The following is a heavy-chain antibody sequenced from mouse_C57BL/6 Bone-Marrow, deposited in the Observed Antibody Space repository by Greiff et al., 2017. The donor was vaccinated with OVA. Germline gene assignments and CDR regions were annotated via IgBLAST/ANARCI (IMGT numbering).Heavy chain of an antibody. V-gene: IGHV14-4*01. D-gene: IGHD2-3*01. CDR3: TTSRIYDGYYRFAY. Sequence: EVQLQQSGAELVRPGASVKLSCTASGFNIKDDYMHWVKQRPEQGLEWIGWIDPENGDTEYASKFQGKAPITADTSSNTAYLQLSSLTSEDTAVYYCTTSRIYDGYYRFAYWGQGTLVTVSA. CDR1: GFNIKDDY. CDR2: IDPENGDT. J-gene: IGHJ3*01.